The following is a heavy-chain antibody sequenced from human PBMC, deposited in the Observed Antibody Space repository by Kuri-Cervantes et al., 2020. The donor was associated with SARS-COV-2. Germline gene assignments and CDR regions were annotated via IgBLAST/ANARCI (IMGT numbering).Heavy chain of an antibody. CDR2: ISAYNGNT. V-gene: IGHV1-18*01. CDR3: ARGVVVVPAAIRFDP. CDR1: GYTFTSYD. Sequence: ASVKVSCKASGYTFTSYDINWVRQATGQGLEWMGWISAYNGNTNYAQKLQGRVTMTTDTSTSTAYMELRSLRSDDTAVYYCARGVVVVPAAIRFDPWGQGTLVTVSS. J-gene: IGHJ5*02. D-gene: IGHD2-2*01.